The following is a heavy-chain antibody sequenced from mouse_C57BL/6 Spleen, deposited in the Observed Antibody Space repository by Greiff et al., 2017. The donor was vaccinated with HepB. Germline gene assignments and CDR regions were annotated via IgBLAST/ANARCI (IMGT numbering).Heavy chain of an antibody. CDR2: IYPGDGDT. J-gene: IGHJ3*01. V-gene: IGHV1-82*01. D-gene: IGHD2-4*01. CDR3: ARSGDYDGFAY. Sequence: VQLQQSGPELVKPGASVKISCKASGYAFSSSWMNWVKQRPGKGLEWIGRIYPGDGDTNYNGKFKGKATLTADKSSSTAYMQLSSLTSEDSAVYFCARSGDYDGFAYWGQGTLVTVSA. CDR1: GYAFSSSW.